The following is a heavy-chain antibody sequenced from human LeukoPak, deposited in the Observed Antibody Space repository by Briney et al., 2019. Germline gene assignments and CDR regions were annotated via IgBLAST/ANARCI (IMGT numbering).Heavy chain of an antibody. CDR3: AKGGFGSGSPSRYRVDY. CDR1: GFTFNSYG. CDR2: ISYDGSDK. J-gene: IGHJ4*02. Sequence: PGGSLRLSCAASGFTFNSYGMHWVRQAPGKGLEWVAVISYDGSDKFYADSVKGRFTISRDNSKNTLYLQMNSLRAEDTAIYYCAKGGFGSGSPSRYRVDYWGQGTLVTVSS. V-gene: IGHV3-30*18. D-gene: IGHD3-10*01.